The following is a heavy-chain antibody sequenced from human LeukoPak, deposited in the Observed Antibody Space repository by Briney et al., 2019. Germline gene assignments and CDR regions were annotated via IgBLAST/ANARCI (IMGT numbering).Heavy chain of an antibody. Sequence: SETLSLTCTVSGGSISSGGYYWSWIRQPPGKGLEWIGDIYYSGSAYYNPSLKSRVTMSVDTSKNQFSLRLSSVTAADTAVYYCARATGSYSYMDVWGQGTLVTVSS. J-gene: IGHJ4*02. CDR1: GGSISSGGYY. V-gene: IGHV4-39*07. D-gene: IGHD1-26*01. CDR3: ARATGSYSYMDV. CDR2: IYYSGSA.